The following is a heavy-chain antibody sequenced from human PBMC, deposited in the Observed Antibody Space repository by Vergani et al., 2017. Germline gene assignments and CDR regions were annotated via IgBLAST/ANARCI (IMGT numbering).Heavy chain of an antibody. CDR1: GYTFTSYD. V-gene: IGHV1-18*01. Sequence: QVQLVQSGAEVKKPGASVKVSCKASGYTFTSYDINWVRQATGQGLEWMGWISAYNGNTNYAQKLQGRVTMTTDTSTSTAYMELRSLRSDDTAVYYCASGVRDQTGSNWFDPWGQGTLVTVSS. D-gene: IGHD3-10*01. CDR2: ISAYNGNT. J-gene: IGHJ5*02. CDR3: ASGVRDQTGSNWFDP.